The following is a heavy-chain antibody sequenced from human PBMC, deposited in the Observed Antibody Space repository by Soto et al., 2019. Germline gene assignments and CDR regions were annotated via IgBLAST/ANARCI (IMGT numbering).Heavy chain of an antibody. CDR2: ISPNYDTA. CDR1: GYTFTSYC. J-gene: IGHJ4*02. V-gene: IGHV1-18*04. D-gene: IGHD6-25*01. CDR3: ARVAAARDY. Sequence: ASVKVSCKASGYTFTSYCISWVRQAPGQGLEWMGWISPNYDTANYAQKLQGRVTMTADKSTSTAYMELSSLRSEDTAVYYCARVAAARDYWGQGTLVTVSS.